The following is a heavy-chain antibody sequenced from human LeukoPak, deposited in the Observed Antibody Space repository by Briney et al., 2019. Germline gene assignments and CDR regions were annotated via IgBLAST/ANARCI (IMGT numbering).Heavy chain of an antibody. CDR1: GFTFSSYA. CDR2: ISGSGGGT. V-gene: IGHV3-23*01. J-gene: IGHJ4*02. D-gene: IGHD4-23*01. Sequence: GGSLRLSCAASGFTFSSYAMSWVRQAPEKGLEWVSTISGSGGGTYYADSVKGRFTISRDDSKNTLYLQMNSLRAEDTAVYYCARDTRPDIDGGNSDYFDYWGQGTLVTVSS. CDR3: ARDTRPDIDGGNSDYFDY.